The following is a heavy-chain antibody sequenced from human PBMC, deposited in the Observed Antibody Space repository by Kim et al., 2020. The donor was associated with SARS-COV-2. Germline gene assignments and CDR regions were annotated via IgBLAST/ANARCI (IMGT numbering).Heavy chain of an antibody. D-gene: IGHD3-10*01. CDR1: GGSFSGYY. CDR2: INHSGST. J-gene: IGHJ5*02. V-gene: IGHV4-34*01. CDR3: ARDWRRYYGSGGYYKANWFDP. Sequence: SETLSLTCAVYGGSFSGYYWSWIRQPPGKGLEWIGEINHSGSTNYNPSLKSRVTISVDTSKNQFSLKLSSVTAADTAVYYCARDWRRYYGSGGYYKANWFDPWGQGTLVTVSS.